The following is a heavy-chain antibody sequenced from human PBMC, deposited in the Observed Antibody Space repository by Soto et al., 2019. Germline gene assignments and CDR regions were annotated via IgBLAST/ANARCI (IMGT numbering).Heavy chain of an antibody. Sequence: ASVKVSCKASGYTFTSYGISWVRQAPGQGLEWMGWISAYNGNTNYAQKLQGRVTMTTDTSTSTAYMELRSLRSDDTAVYYCARLMYSSGSSWFDPWGQGTLVTVSS. J-gene: IGHJ5*02. CDR3: ARLMYSSGSSWFDP. V-gene: IGHV1-18*01. CDR2: ISAYNGNT. CDR1: GYTFTSYG. D-gene: IGHD6-19*01.